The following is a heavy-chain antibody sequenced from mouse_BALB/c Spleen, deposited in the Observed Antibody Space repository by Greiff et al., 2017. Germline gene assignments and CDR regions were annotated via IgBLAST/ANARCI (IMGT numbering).Heavy chain of an antibody. Sequence: EVKLVESGGDLVKPGGSLKLSCAASGFTFSSYGMSWVRQTPDKRLEWVATISSGGSYTYYPDSVKGRFTISRDNAKNTLYLQMSSLKSEDTAMYYCARLRSGYYFDYWGQGTTLTVSS. V-gene: IGHV5-6*01. J-gene: IGHJ2*01. CDR2: ISSGGSYT. CDR3: ARLRSGYYFDY. CDR1: GFTFSSYG. D-gene: IGHD1-3*01.